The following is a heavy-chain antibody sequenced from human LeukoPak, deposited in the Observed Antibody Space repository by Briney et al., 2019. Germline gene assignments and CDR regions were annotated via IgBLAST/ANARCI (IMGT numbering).Heavy chain of an antibody. J-gene: IGHJ5*02. D-gene: IGHD3-22*01. CDR3: ARDRGYYYDSSGWANWFDP. V-gene: IGHV3-7*01. CDR2: IKQDGSEK. Sequence: VGSLRLSCAASGFTFSSYWMSWVRQAPGKGLEWVANIKQDGSEKYYVDSVKGRFTISRDNAKNSLYLQMNSLRAEDTAVYYCARDRGYYYDSSGWANWFDPWGQGTLVTVSS. CDR1: GFTFSSYW.